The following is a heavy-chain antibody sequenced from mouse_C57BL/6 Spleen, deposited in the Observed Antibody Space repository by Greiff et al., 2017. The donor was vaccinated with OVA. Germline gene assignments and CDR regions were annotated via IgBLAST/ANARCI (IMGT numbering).Heavy chain of an antibody. J-gene: IGHJ2*01. CDR1: GYTFTDYY. V-gene: IGHV1-26*01. CDR3: ASHYDGYYAFDY. D-gene: IGHD2-3*01. CDR2: INPNNGGT. Sequence: VQLKQSGPELVKPGASVKISCKASGYTFTDYYMNWVKQSHGKSLEWIGDINPNNGGTSYNQKFKGKATLTVDKSSSTAYMELRSLTSEDSAVYYCASHYDGYYAFDYWVQGTTLTVSS.